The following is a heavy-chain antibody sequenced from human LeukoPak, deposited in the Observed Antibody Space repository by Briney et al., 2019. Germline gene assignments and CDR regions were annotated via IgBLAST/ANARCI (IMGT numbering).Heavy chain of an antibody. CDR1: GFIFRNYG. CDR2: IYTNGNT. J-gene: IGHJ6*02. Sequence: GGSLRLSCAASGFIFRNYGMNWVRQAPGKGLEWVSGIYTNGNTRYADSVKGRFTISRHNSKNTLYLQMNSLRAEDTAVYYCALSSSWLAGMDVWGQGTTVTVSS. CDR3: ALSSSWLAGMDV. V-gene: IGHV3-53*04. D-gene: IGHD6-13*01.